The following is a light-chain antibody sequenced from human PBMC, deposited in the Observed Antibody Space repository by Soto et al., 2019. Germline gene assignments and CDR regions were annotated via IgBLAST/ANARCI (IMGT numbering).Light chain of an antibody. J-gene: IGLJ2*01. CDR1: SSDVGGYNY. CDR2: DVS. V-gene: IGLV2-14*01. Sequence: QSALTQPASVSGSPGQSITISCTGTSSDVGGYNYVSWYQQYPGKAPKLMIYDVSNRPSGVSNRFSGSKSGNTASLTISGHQAEDEADYYCSSYTSRSTVVVGGGTQLTVL. CDR3: SSYTSRSTVV.